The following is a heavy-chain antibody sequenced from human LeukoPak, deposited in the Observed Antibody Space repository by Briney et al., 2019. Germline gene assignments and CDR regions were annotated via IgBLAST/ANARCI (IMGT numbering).Heavy chain of an antibody. CDR3: AREPGYSYGYDHAFDI. J-gene: IGHJ3*02. D-gene: IGHD5-18*01. CDR2: IYYSGST. CDR1: GGSISSYY. V-gene: IGHV4-59*01. Sequence: SETLSLTCTVSGGSISSYYWSWIRQPPGKGLEWIGYIYYSGSTNYNPSLKSRVTISVDTSKNQFSLKLSSVTAADTAVYYCAREPGYSYGYDHAFDIWGQGTMVTVSS.